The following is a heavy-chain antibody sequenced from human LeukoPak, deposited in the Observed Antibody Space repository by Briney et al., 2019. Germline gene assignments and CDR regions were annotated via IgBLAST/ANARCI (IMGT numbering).Heavy chain of an antibody. CDR1: GGSISSYY. D-gene: IGHD2-21*01. Sequence: SETLSLTCTVSGGSISSYYWSWLRQPPGKGLEWIGYIYYSGSTNYNPSLKGRVTISVDTSKNQFSLKLSSVTAADTAVYYCARGLLRATDAFDIWGQGTMVTVSS. V-gene: IGHV4-59*01. CDR3: ARGLLRATDAFDI. J-gene: IGHJ3*02. CDR2: IYYSGST.